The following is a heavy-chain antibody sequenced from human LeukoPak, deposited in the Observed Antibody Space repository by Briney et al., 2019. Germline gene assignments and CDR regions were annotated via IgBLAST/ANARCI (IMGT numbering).Heavy chain of an antibody. D-gene: IGHD3-22*01. V-gene: IGHV4-4*07. Sequence: SETLSLTCTVSGGSISIYYWSWIRQPAGKGLEWIGRINNSGSTNYNPSLKSRVTISVDTSKNQFSLKLSSVTAADTAVYYCARVGNYCDCSGYYYFDHWGQGTLVTVSS. CDR3: ARVGNYCDCSGYYYFDH. J-gene: IGHJ4*02. CDR1: GGSISIYY. CDR2: INNSGST.